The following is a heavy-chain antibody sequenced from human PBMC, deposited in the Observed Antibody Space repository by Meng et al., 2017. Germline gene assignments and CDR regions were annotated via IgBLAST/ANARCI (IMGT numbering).Heavy chain of an antibody. CDR3: ARDSSSGWYHNY. CDR2: IYSGGST. J-gene: IGHJ4*02. CDR1: GFSVTTSY. V-gene: IGHV3-53*02. Sequence: EEQLAGTGGGLLPPGGFLRLSCTASGFSVTTSYMSWVRQAPGKGLEWVSVIYSGGSTYYADSVKGRFSISRDNSKNTLYLQMNSLRAEDTAVYFCARDSSSGWYHNYWGQGTLVTVSS. D-gene: IGHD6-19*01.